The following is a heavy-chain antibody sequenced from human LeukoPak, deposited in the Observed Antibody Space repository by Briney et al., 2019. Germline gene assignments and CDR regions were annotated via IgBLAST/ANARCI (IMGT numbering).Heavy chain of an antibody. Sequence: GGSLRLSCEASGLTFNNYAMHWVRQSSGKGLEWVSGIGSSGGGTCYADSVKGRFTISRDNSKNTLYLQMNSLRAEDTAVYYCARAILARIGYFDLWGRGTLVTVSS. D-gene: IGHD2/OR15-2a*01. CDR3: ARAILARIGYFDL. CDR1: GLTFNNYA. J-gene: IGHJ2*01. CDR2: IGSSGGGT. V-gene: IGHV3-23*01.